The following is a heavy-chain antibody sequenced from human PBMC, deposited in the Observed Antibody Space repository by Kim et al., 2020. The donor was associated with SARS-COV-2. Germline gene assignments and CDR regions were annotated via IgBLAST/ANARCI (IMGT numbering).Heavy chain of an antibody. CDR1: GYSFSSYG. J-gene: IGHJ4*01. CDR3: APYYDSNSYRGQWD. D-gene: IGHD3-22*01. Sequence: ASVKVSCKASGYSFSSYGLVWARQAPGQGLEWMGWISSTSGHTKYAQNVQGRVTLTTDTSTNTGYMELSSLRSDDTAVYYCAPYYDSNSYRGQWDWGQGTPGTVSS. V-gene: IGHV1-18*01. CDR2: ISSTSGHT.